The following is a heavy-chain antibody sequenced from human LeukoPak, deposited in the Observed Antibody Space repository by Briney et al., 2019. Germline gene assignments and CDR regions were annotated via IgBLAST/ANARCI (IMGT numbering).Heavy chain of an antibody. CDR1: GFTFSSYS. CDR2: ISDSSRYI. J-gene: IGHJ5*02. D-gene: IGHD1-7*01. CDR3: ARDTSTITGTVWFDP. Sequence: GGSLKLSCAASGFTFSSYSIHWVRQAPGKGLEWVSSISDSSRYIYYADSVKGRFTISRDNAKNSLYLQMNSLRAEDTAVYYCARDTSTITGTVWFDPWGQGTLVTVSS. V-gene: IGHV3-21*01.